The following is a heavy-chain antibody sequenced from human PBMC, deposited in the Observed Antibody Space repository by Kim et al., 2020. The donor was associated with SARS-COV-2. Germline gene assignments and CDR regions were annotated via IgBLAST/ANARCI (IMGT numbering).Heavy chain of an antibody. Sequence: YADSVKGRFTISRDNAKNSLYLQMNSLRAEDTAVYYCARDLSDSYGYDYWGQGTLVTVSS. V-gene: IGHV3-21*01. D-gene: IGHD5-18*01. CDR3: ARDLSDSYGYDY. J-gene: IGHJ4*02.